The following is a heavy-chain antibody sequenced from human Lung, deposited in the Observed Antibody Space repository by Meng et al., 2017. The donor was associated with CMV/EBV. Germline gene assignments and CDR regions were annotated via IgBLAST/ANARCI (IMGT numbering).Heavy chain of an antibody. D-gene: IGHD2-15*01. J-gene: IGHJ5*02. Sequence: KTSCYTYNRNGISWVRQAPGQGLEWMGWISTYNSNTNYAQKLQGRVTMTTDTSTNTAYMELGSLRSDDTAVYYWARVARGGYGNWFDPWGQGTLVTVSS. CDR1: CYTYNRNG. CDR2: ISTYNSNT. V-gene: IGHV1-18*01. CDR3: ARVARGGYGNWFDP.